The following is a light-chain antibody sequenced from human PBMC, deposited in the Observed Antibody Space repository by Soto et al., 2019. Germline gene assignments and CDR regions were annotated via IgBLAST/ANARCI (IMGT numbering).Light chain of an antibody. V-gene: IGKV3-20*01. CDR2: TAP. J-gene: IGKJ2*01. Sequence: EIVLTQSPGTLSLSPGERATLSCRASQSVSSDYLAWYQQKPGQAPRLLIYTAPTRATGIPDRFSGSGSGTDFTLTISRLEPEDFAVYYCQQYGGSVYTFGQGTKLEIK. CDR3: QQYGGSVYT. CDR1: QSVSSDY.